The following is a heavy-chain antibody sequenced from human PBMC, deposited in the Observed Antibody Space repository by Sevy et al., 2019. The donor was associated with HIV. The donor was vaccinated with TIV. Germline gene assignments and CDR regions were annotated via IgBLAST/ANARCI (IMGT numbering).Heavy chain of an antibody. CDR2: ISSDGSIR. CDR1: GISFNTYG. CDR3: AKDPGYSSSWYALAYYFDY. J-gene: IGHJ4*02. V-gene: IGHV3-30*18. D-gene: IGHD6-13*01. Sequence: GGSLRLSCAASGISFNTYGIHWVRQAPGKGLEWVAAISSDGSIRNYADSVKGRFTISRDNSKNTLYLQMNSLRAEDTAVYYCAKDPGYSSSWYALAYYFDYWGRGTLVTVSS.